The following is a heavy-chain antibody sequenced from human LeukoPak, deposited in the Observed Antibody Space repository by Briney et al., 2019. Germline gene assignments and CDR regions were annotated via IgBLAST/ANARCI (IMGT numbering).Heavy chain of an antibody. CDR2: IYTSGST. V-gene: IGHV4-61*02. CDR3: AREGLNMVRGVIPKEAWGWFDP. D-gene: IGHD3-10*01. CDR1: GGSISSGSYY. Sequence: PSQTLSLTCTVSGGSISSGSYYWNWIRQPAGKGLEWIGRIYTSGSTNYNPSFKSRVTISVDTSKNRFSPKLNSVTAADTAVYYCAREGLNMVRGVIPKEAWGWFDPWGQGTLVTVSS. J-gene: IGHJ5*02.